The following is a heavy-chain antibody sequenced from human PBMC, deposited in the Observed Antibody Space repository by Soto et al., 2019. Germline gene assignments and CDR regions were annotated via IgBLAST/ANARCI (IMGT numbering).Heavy chain of an antibody. J-gene: IGHJ5*02. Sequence: PGGSLRLSCAASGFTFSSYAMSWVRQARGKGLEWVSAISGSGGSTYYADSVKGRFTISRDNSKNTLYLQMNSLRAEDTAVYYCAKDRYQNDSSPGGFDPWGQGTLVTVSS. D-gene: IGHD6-13*01. CDR3: AKDRYQNDSSPGGFDP. CDR2: ISGSGGST. V-gene: IGHV3-23*01. CDR1: GFTFSSYA.